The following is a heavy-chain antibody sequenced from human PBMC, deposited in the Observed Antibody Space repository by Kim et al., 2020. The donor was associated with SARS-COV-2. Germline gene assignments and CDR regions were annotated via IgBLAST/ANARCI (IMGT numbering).Heavy chain of an antibody. V-gene: IGHV3-9*01. J-gene: IGHJ4*01. CDR1: GFTFDDYA. CDR2: XSWNSXSI. CDR3: XXGGXXXWYXXXY. D-gene: IGHD2-15*01. Sequence: GGSLRLSCAASGFTFDDYAMHWVRQAPGKGLXWVSRXSWNSXSIGYADSVKGRXXXSRXXXKNXXXLXXXSLXXXDTXXXYXXXGGXXXWYXXXY.